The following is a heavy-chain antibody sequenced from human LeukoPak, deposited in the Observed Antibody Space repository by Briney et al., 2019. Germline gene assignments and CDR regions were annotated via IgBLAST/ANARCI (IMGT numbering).Heavy chain of an antibody. J-gene: IGHJ4*02. CDR2: ISYDGSNK. D-gene: IGHD2-2*01. Sequence: GGSLRLSCAASGFTFSSYAMHWVRQAPGKGLEWVAVISYDGSNKYYADSVKGRFTISRDNSKNSLYLQMNSLRAEDTAVYYCARGLGYCSSTSCYYVYWGQGTLVTVSS. CDR3: ARGLGYCSSTSCYYVY. V-gene: IGHV3-30-3*01. CDR1: GFTFSSYA.